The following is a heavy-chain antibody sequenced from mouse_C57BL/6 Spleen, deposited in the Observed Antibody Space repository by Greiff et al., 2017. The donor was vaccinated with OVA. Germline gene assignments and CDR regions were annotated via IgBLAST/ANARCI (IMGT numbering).Heavy chain of an antibody. CDR3: TKRKNWEGED. J-gene: IGHJ3*01. V-gene: IGHV1-15*01. Sequence: QVQLQQSGAELVRPGASVTLSCKASGYTFTDYEMHWVKQTPVHGLEWIGAIFPETGGTSYTQKFKGKSILTADKSSSTAYMELRRLTSADSAVYYCTKRKNWEGEDWGKGTMSTVSA. D-gene: IGHD4-1*01. CDR2: IFPETGGT. CDR1: GYTFTDYE.